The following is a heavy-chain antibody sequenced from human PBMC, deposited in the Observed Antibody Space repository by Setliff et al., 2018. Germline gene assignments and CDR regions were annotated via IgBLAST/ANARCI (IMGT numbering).Heavy chain of an antibody. CDR1: GGSISSGGYY. Sequence: PSETLSLTCTVSGGSISSGGYYWTWIRQHPGKGLEWIGHIYYSGTTYYNPSLKSRVSMSVDTSKNHFSPKLTSVTATDTAVYYCARDRFDSAIDYWGQGTQVTVSS. CDR3: ARDRFDSAIDY. J-gene: IGHJ4*02. CDR2: IYYSGTT. V-gene: IGHV4-31*03. D-gene: IGHD3-16*01.